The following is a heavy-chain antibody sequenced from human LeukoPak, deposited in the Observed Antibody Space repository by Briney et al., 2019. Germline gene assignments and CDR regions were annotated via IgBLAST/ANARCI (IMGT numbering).Heavy chain of an antibody. D-gene: IGHD3-10*01. CDR1: GYSISSGYY. CDR2: IYYSGST. CDR3: ARDYSGSNAFDI. V-gene: IGHV4-38-2*02. J-gene: IGHJ3*02. Sequence: SETLSPTCTVSGYSISSGYYWGWIRQPPGKGLEWIGYIYYSGSTNYNPSLKSRVTISVDTSKNQFSLKLTSVTAADTAVYYCARDYSGSNAFDIWGQGTMVTVSS.